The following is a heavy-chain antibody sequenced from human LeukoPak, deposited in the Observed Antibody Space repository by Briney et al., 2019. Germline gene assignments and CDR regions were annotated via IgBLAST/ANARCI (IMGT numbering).Heavy chain of an antibody. CDR1: RFTVGTDF. Sequence: GGSLRLSCAASRFTVGTDFMTWVRQAPGKGLVWVSMTHVVSGEFYADSVKGRFTLSSDDSKNTLYLHMNSLRTEDTAVYYCANRGSWGQGTLVTVSS. CDR2: THVVSGE. CDR3: ANRGS. J-gene: IGHJ4*02. V-gene: IGHV3-66*02.